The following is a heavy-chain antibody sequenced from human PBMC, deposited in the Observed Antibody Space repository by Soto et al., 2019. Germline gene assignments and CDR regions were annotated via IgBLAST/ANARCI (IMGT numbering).Heavy chain of an antibody. J-gene: IGHJ6*02. CDR3: ARGGITMAWNYYYYGMDV. Sequence: SETLSLTCAVSGASVSVQHWSWIRQPPGKGLEWVGEIIPTGSTTYNPSLKSRLRFSLDTSKNHFSLNLSSVSVADTAVYYCARGGITMAWNYYYYGMDVWGQGTTVTVSS. CDR2: IIPTGST. V-gene: IGHV4-34*01. D-gene: IGHD3-10*01. CDR1: GASVSVQH.